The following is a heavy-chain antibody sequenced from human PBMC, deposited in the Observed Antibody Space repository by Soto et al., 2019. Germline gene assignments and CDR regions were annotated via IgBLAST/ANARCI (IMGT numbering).Heavy chain of an antibody. V-gene: IGHV3-30-3*01. CDR1: GLTFSNYA. D-gene: IGHD4-17*01. CDR3: ARESSSPVTTGGGGSAKDY. CDR2: ISYDGTNR. Sequence: QVHLVESGGGVVQPGRSLRLSCAASGLTFSNYAMHWVRQAPGKGLEWVAFISYDGTNRCYPDSVKGRFTISRDNSKNTLYLQMNRLKTEETAVYYCARESSSPVTTGGGGSAKDYWGQGTLVTVSS. J-gene: IGHJ4*02.